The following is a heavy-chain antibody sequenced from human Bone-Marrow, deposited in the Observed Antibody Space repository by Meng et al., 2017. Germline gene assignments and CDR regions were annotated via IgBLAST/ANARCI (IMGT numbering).Heavy chain of an antibody. CDR3: ARETYHYDSSGYPDAFDI. D-gene: IGHD3-22*01. Sequence: ASVKVSCKASGYTFTSYYLHWVRQAPGQGLEWVGMINPSGGSTSYAQKFQGRVTMTRDTSTSTVYMELSSLRFEETAVYYCARETYHYDSSGYPDAFDIWGQGTMVTVSS. J-gene: IGHJ3*02. CDR2: INPSGGST. V-gene: IGHV1-46*01. CDR1: GYTFTSYY.